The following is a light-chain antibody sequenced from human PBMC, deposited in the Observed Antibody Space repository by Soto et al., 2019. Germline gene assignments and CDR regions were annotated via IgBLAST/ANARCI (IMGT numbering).Light chain of an antibody. CDR1: QSVRSTY. V-gene: IGKV3-20*01. CDR3: HQYGHSPVT. Sequence: EIVLTQTPGTVSLSSGERATLSCRASQSVRSTYFAWYQHKPGQAPRLLIFDASTRATGIPDRFSGSGSGTDFTLTISRLEPEDFALYYCHQYGHSPVTFGGGTKVEIK. CDR2: DAS. J-gene: IGKJ4*01.